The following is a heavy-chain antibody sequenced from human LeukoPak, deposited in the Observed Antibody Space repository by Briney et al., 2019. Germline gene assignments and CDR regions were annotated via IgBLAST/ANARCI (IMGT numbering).Heavy chain of an antibody. CDR3: ARQSEMGAMFDY. Sequence: ASVKVSCKASGYTFTRYAFTWVRQAPGQGLEWMGWISGYNGNKNYAQKLQGRVTMTTDTSTSTVYMELRSLRSDDTAVYYCARQSEMGAMFDYWGQGTLVTVSS. CDR2: ISGYNGNK. D-gene: IGHD1-26*01. V-gene: IGHV1-18*01. CDR1: GYTFTRYA. J-gene: IGHJ4*02.